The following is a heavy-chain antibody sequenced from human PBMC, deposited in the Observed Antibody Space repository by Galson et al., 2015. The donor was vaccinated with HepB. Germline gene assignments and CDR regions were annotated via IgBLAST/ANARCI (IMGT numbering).Heavy chain of an antibody. Sequence: SLRLSCAASGFTFSSYAMHWVRQAPGKGLEWVAVISYDGSNKYYADSVKGRFTISRDNSKNTLYLQMNSLRAEDTAVYYCARAKSLILDHWGQGTLVTVSS. D-gene: IGHD2-15*01. CDR3: ARAKSLILDH. CDR1: GFTFSSYA. J-gene: IGHJ4*02. CDR2: ISYDGSNK. V-gene: IGHV3-30-3*01.